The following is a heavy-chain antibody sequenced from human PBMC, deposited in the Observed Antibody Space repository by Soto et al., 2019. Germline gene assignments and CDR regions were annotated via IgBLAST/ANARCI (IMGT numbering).Heavy chain of an antibody. J-gene: IGHJ6*02. Sequence: QVQLVQSGAEVKKPGSSVKVSCKASGGTFSSYAISWVRQAPGQGLEWMGGIIPIFGTANYAQKFQGRVTITADESTSTAYMELSSLRSEDTAVYYWARDLPPAAAGTRRGKPYYYGMDVWGQGTTVTVSS. V-gene: IGHV1-69*12. CDR2: IIPIFGTA. CDR3: ARDLPPAAAGTRRGKPYYYGMDV. D-gene: IGHD6-13*01. CDR1: GGTFSSYA.